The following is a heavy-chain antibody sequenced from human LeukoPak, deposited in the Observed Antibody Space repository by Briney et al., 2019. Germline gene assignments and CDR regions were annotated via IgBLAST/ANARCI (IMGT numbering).Heavy chain of an antibody. J-gene: IGHJ6*01. CDR3: ARDDRHSSSTKYYGMDV. Sequence: SETLSLTCTVSGGSIRGYYWTWIRQPPGKGLEWIGYIYYGGSTNYNPSLKSRITMSADASKNHFSLRLSSVSAADTAVYYCARDDRHSSSTKYYGMDVWGQGTTVTVSS. D-gene: IGHD6-6*01. CDR2: IYYGGST. CDR1: GGSIRGYY. V-gene: IGHV4-59*01.